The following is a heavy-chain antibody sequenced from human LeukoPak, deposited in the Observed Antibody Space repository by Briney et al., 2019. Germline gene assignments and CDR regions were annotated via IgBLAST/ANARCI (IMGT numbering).Heavy chain of an antibody. D-gene: IGHD2-2*01. CDR3: ARRVPGQLLYYYYYYMDV. Sequence: SETLSLTCAVYGGSFSGYYWSWIRQPPGKGLEWIGEINHSGSTNYNPSLKSRVTISVDTSKNQFSLKLSSVTAADTAVYYCARRVPGQLLYYYYYYMDVWGKGTTVTVSS. CDR1: GGSFSGYY. CDR2: INHSGST. J-gene: IGHJ6*03. V-gene: IGHV4-34*01.